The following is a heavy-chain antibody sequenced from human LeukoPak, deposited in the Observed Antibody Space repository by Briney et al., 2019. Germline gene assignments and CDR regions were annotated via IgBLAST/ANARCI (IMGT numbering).Heavy chain of an antibody. D-gene: IGHD6-13*01. V-gene: IGHV3-30-3*01. J-gene: IGHJ4*02. CDR2: ISYDGSNK. CDR3: ARSPQEQLEYYFDY. Sequence: GSLRLSCPASGFTFSSYAMHWVRQAPGKELEWGAVISYDGSNKYYADSVKGRFTISRDNSKNTLYLQMNSLRAEDTAVYYCARSPQEQLEYYFDYWGQGTLVTVSS. CDR1: GFTFSSYA.